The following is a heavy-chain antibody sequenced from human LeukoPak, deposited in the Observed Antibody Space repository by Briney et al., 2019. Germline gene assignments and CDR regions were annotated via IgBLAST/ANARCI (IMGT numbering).Heavy chain of an antibody. J-gene: IGHJ4*02. D-gene: IGHD3-3*01. Sequence: ASVKVSCKSSGYTFTSISISWVRHAPGQGLEWVCWVCGYNGNTNYAQKFYGRVTLTTDTSTNTAYMELRSLRSDDTAVYYCERWSGGITISAVGDFDYWGQGTLVTVSS. CDR2: VCGYNGNT. V-gene: IGHV1-18*01. CDR1: GYTFTSIS. CDR3: ERWSGGITISAVGDFDY.